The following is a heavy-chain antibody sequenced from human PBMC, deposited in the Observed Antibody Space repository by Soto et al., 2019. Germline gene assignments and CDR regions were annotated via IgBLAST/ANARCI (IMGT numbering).Heavy chain of an antibody. CDR2: NYHSGST. CDR1: GGSISSGGYS. D-gene: IGHD2-21*01. Sequence: QLQLQESGSGLVKPSQTLSLTCAVSGGSISSGGYSWSWIRQPPGKGLEWIGYNYHSGSTYYNPSLTRRVTISVDRSKNQFSLKLSSVTAADTAVYYCARGSGDGPPVYWGQGTLVTVSS. CDR3: ARGSGDGPPVY. J-gene: IGHJ4*02. V-gene: IGHV4-30-2*01.